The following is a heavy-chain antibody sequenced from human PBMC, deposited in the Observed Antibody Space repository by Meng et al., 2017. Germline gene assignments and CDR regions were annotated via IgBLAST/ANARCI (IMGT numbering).Heavy chain of an antibody. J-gene: IGHJ5*02. CDR3: ARDYGDYAWIAKRWFDP. V-gene: IGHV1-69*01. D-gene: IGHD4-17*01. CDR1: GGTFSSYA. Sequence: GQRVQSGAEVKKPGSSVKVSCKASGGTFSSYAISWVRQAPGQGLEWMGGIIPIFGTANYAQKFQGRVTITADESTSTAYMELSSLRSEDTAVYYCARDYGDYAWIAKRWFDPWGQGTLVTVSS. CDR2: IIPIFGTA.